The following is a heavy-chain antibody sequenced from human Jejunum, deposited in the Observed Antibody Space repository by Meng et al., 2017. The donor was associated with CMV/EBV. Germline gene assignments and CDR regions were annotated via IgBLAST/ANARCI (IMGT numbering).Heavy chain of an antibody. CDR2: LRYDGSNK. D-gene: IGHD3-3*01. CDR1: GFTLSIYG. J-gene: IGHJ4*02. CDR3: ARRVEWSDC. Sequence: QEQWVESGGGVVQPGGSLTLSWKASGFTLSIYGMHWVRQAPGKGLEWVAFLRYDGSNKYYTESVRGRFTISRDNSKNTLYLQMNNLRVEDTAVYFCARRVEWSDCWGQGTLVTVSS. V-gene: IGHV3-30*02.